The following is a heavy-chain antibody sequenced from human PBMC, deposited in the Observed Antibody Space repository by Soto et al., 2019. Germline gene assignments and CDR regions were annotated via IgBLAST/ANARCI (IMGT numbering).Heavy chain of an antibody. J-gene: IGHJ6*02. D-gene: IGHD2-21*02. CDR1: GGTCSSYA. V-gene: IGHV1-69*06. Sequence: QVQLVQSGAEVKKPGSSVKVSCKASGGTCSSYAISWVRQAPGQGLEWMGGIIPIFGTANYAQKFQSRVTITADKSTSTAYMELSSLRSEDTAVYYCARNPLQHIVVVTAIYYDGTDVWGQGTTVTVSS. CDR2: IIPIFGTA. CDR3: ARNPLQHIVVVTAIYYDGTDV.